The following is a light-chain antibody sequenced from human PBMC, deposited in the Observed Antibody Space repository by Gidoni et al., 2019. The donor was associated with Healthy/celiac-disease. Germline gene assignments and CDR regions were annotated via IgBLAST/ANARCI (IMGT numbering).Light chain of an antibody. J-gene: IGKJ2*01. CDR1: QSISSY. V-gene: IGKV1-39*01. CDR2: AAS. CDR3: QQSYSTLYT. Sequence: DIQMTQSPSSLSASVGDRVTITCRASQSISSYLNWYQQKPGNAPKLLIYAASSLQSGVPSRFSGSGSGTDFTLTISRLQPEVFATYYCQQSYSTLYTFGQGTKLEIK.